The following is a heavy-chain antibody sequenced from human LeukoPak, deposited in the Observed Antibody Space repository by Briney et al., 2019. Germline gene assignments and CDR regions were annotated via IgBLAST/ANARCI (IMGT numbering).Heavy chain of an antibody. J-gene: IGHJ4*02. D-gene: IGHD2/OR15-2a*01. CDR1: GVSFSSNT. Sequence: GGALRLSCAGSGVSFSSNTMSWVRQAPGRGREGGSAISNNGGRTDYADSVKGRFTISRDNSKSTLYLHMDSLRAEDTAVYYCARDEDTSALSEYWGQGTLVTVSS. CDR2: ISNNGGRT. V-gene: IGHV3-23*01. CDR3: ARDEDTSALSEY.